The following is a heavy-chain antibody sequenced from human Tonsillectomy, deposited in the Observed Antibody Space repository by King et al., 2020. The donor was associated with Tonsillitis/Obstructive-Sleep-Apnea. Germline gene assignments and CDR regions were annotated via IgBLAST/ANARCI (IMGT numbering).Heavy chain of an antibody. CDR2: IKHDGSEK. J-gene: IGHJ4*02. CDR1: GFTFRRYW. D-gene: IGHD5-18*01. Sequence: QLVQSGGGLVQPGGSLRLSCAASGFTFRRYWMSWVRQAPGKGLEWVANIKHDGSEKYYVDSVKGRFTISRDNAKNSLYLQMNSLRAEDTAVYYCARDHIHDYWGQGTLVTVSS. V-gene: IGHV3-7*01. CDR3: ARDHIHDY.